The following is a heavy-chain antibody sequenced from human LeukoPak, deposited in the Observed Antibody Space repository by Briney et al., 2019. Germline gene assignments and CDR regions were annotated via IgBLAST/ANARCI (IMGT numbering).Heavy chain of an antibody. CDR1: GGSFSGYY. V-gene: IGHV4-34*01. CDR3: ARGGVVRGKRRYWFDP. CDR2: INHSGST. J-gene: IGHJ5*02. Sequence: PSETLSLTCAVYGGSFSGYYWSWIRQPPGKGLEWIGEINHSGSTNYNPSLKSQVTISVDTSKNQFSLKLSSVTAADTAVYYCARGGVVRGKRRYWFDPWGQGTLVTVSS. D-gene: IGHD3-10*01.